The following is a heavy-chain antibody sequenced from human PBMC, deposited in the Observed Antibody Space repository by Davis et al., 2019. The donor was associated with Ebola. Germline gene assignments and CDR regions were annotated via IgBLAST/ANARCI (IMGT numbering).Heavy chain of an antibody. CDR2: IHHSGSA. J-gene: IGHJ3*02. Sequence: PSETLSLTCSVSGVSITTYFWSWTRQPPGKGLEWVGYIHHSGSANANPSLKSRVTFSIDTSKSQVSLKLTSVTAADTAVYYCARDTRPCGGDCYDDTFDMWGQGTMVIVSS. D-gene: IGHD2-21*01. V-gene: IGHV4-59*12. CDR1: GVSITTYF. CDR3: ARDTRPCGGDCYDDTFDM.